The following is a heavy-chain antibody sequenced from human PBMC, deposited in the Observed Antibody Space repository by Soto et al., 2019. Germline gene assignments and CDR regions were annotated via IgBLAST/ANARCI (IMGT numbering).Heavy chain of an antibody. J-gene: IGHJ3*02. Sequence: GGSLRLSCAASGFTFSSYGMHWVRQAPGKGLEWVAVISYDGSNKYYADSVKGRFTISRDNSKNTLYLQMNSLRAEDTAVYYCAKVRVYGDDDAFDIWGQGTMVTVSS. D-gene: IGHD4-17*01. V-gene: IGHV3-30*18. CDR3: AKVRVYGDDDAFDI. CDR2: ISYDGSNK. CDR1: GFTFSSYG.